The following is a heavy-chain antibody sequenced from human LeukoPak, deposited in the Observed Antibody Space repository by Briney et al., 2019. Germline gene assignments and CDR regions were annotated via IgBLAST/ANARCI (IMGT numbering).Heavy chain of an antibody. V-gene: IGHV5-10-1*01. D-gene: IGHD5-24*01. CDR1: GYSFPIYW. Sequence: GESLKISCKGSGYSFPIYWISWVRQMPGKGLEWMGRIDPSDSYTNYSPSSQGHVTISADKSISTAYLQWSSLRASDTAIYYCARFKRDGYNFDYWGQGTLVTVSS. J-gene: IGHJ4*02. CDR3: ARFKRDGYNFDY. CDR2: IDPSDSYT.